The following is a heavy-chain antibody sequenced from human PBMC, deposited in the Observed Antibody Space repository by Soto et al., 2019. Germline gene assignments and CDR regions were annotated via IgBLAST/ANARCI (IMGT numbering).Heavy chain of an antibody. D-gene: IGHD6-19*01. Sequence: GGSLRLSCAASGFTFSSYAMHWVRQAPGKGLEWVAVISYDGSNKYYADSVKGRFTISRDNSKNTLYLQMNSLRAEDTAVYYCARGRQWLVLSYYGMDVWGQGPTVTVSS. V-gene: IGHV3-30-3*01. CDR2: ISYDGSNK. J-gene: IGHJ6*02. CDR1: GFTFSSYA. CDR3: ARGRQWLVLSYYGMDV.